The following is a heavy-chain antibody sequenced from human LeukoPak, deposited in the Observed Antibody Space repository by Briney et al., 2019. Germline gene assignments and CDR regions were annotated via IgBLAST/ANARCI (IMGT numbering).Heavy chain of an antibody. Sequence: GGSLRLSCAASGFTFSSYAMHWVRQAPGKGLEWVAVISYDGSNKYYADSVKGRFTISRGNSKNTLYLQMNSLRAEDTAVYYCARDSEPEEDYYYYGMDVWGQGTTVTVSS. J-gene: IGHJ6*02. D-gene: IGHD1-26*01. CDR3: ARDSEPEEDYYYYGMDV. V-gene: IGHV3-30-3*01. CDR1: GFTFSSYA. CDR2: ISYDGSNK.